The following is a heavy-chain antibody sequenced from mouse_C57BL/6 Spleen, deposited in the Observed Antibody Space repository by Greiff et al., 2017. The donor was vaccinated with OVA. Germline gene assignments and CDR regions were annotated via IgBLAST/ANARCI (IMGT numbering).Heavy chain of an antibody. CDR1: GFTFSSYA. CDR3: ARDSNFFAY. Sequence: EVQLKESGGGLVKPGGSLKLSCAASGFTFSSYAMSWVRQTPEKRLEWVATISDGGSYTYYPDNVKGRFTISRDNAKNNLYLQMSHLKSEDTAMYYCARDSNFFAYWGQGTLVTVSA. J-gene: IGHJ3*01. CDR2: ISDGGSYT. D-gene: IGHD2-5*01. V-gene: IGHV5-4*01.